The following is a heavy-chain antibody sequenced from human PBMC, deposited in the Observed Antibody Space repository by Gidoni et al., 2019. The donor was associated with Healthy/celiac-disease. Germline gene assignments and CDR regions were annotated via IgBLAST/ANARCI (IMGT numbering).Heavy chain of an antibody. CDR1: GYTLTELS. CDR2: FDPEDGET. CDR3: ATDRGGIAFDI. J-gene: IGHJ3*02. D-gene: IGHD3-16*01. V-gene: IGHV1-24*01. Sequence: QVQRVQSGAAVKKPGAAVKVSCKAPGYTLTELSMHWVRQAPGKGLEWMGGFDPEDGETIYAQKFQGRVTMTEDTSTDTAYMGLGSLRSEDTAVYYCATDRGGIAFDIWGQGTMVTVSS.